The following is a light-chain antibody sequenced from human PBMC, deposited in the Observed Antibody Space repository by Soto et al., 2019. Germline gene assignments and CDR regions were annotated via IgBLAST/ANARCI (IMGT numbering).Light chain of an antibody. J-gene: IGKJ2*01. CDR3: QQYGSSPPYT. V-gene: IGKV3-20*01. Sequence: EIVLTQSPGTLSLSPGERATLSCRASHSVSSSDLAWYQQKPGQAPRLLLYGASSRATGIPYRCSGSVSGTSSTITISRLESEDSAVYYGQQYGSSPPYTFGQRTKLEIK. CDR1: HSVSSSD. CDR2: GAS.